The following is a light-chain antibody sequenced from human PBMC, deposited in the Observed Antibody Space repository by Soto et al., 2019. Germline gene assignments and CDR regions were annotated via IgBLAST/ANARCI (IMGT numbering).Light chain of an antibody. CDR1: QSVSSSY. CDR2: GAS. CDR3: QQYGSSPLIT. Sequence: EIVMTQSPATLSVSPGERATLSFSASQSVSSSYLAWYQQKPGQAPRLLIYGASSRATGIPDRFSGSGSGTDFTLTISRLEPEDFAVYYCQQYGSSPLITFGQGTRLEIK. V-gene: IGKV3-20*01. J-gene: IGKJ5*01.